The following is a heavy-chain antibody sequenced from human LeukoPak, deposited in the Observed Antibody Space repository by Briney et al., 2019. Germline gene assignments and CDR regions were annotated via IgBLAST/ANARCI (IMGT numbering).Heavy chain of an antibody. V-gene: IGHV5-51*01. CDR2: IYPGDSDT. J-gene: IGHJ3*02. D-gene: IGHD3-22*01. CDR1: GSFFTSYW. Sequence: GESLQISCKGSGSFFTSYWIGWVRQLPGKGLEWMGIIYPGDSDTRYSPSFQGQVTISADKSISTAYLQWSSRKASDTAMYYCARGIASSGHRVDAFDIWGQGTMVTVSS. CDR3: ARGIASSGHRVDAFDI.